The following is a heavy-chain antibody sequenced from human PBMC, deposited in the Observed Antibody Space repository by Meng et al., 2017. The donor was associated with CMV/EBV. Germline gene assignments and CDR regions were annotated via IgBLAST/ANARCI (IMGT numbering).Heavy chain of an antibody. Sequence: QITLKEAGPPLRKHTQPLSLACTFSGFSLSTSGVGVGWIRQPPGKALEWLALIYWDDDKRYSPSLKSRLTITKDTSKNQVVLTMTNMDPVDTATYYCARGGLRGFDYWGQGTLVTVSS. CDR1: GFSLSTSGVG. CDR3: ARGGLRGFDY. J-gene: IGHJ4*02. V-gene: IGHV2-5*02. CDR2: IYWDDDK. D-gene: IGHD4-17*01.